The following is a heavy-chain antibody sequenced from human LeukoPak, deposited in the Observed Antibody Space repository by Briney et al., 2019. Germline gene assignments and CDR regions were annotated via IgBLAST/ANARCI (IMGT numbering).Heavy chain of an antibody. CDR1: GGSISSGDYY. D-gene: IGHD2-15*01. Sequence: PSQTLSLTCTVSGGSISSGDYYWSWIRQPPGKGLEWIGYFYYSGSTYYNPSLKSRVTISVDTSKNQFSLKLSSVTAADTAVYYCARYCSGGSCHPLGMDVWGQGTTVTVSS. V-gene: IGHV4-30-4*01. CDR2: FYYSGST. CDR3: ARYCSGGSCHPLGMDV. J-gene: IGHJ6*02.